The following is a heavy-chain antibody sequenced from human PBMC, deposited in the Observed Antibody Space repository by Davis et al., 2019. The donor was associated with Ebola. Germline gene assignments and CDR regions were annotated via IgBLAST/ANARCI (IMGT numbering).Heavy chain of an antibody. V-gene: IGHV3-23*01. CDR1: GFTFSSSA. Sequence: GESLKISCAASGFTFSSSAMSWGRQAPGKGLEWVSSIGGGGGNTFYADSVKGRFTVSRDNSKNTLYLQMNSLRAEDAAVYYCAKDPGYSYGYLLDYWGQGTLVTVSS. J-gene: IGHJ4*02. D-gene: IGHD5-18*01. CDR3: AKDPGYSYGYLLDY. CDR2: IGGGGGNT.